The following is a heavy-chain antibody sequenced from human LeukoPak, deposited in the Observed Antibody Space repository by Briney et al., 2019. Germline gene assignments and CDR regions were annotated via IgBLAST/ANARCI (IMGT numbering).Heavy chain of an antibody. J-gene: IGHJ5*02. V-gene: IGHV3-48*03. CDR3: ARDRSVGGDGWFDH. Sequence: GGSLRLSCAASGFTFSSYEMNWVRQAPGKGLEWVSYISSSGSTIYYADSVKGRFTISRDNAKNSLYLQMNSLRAEDTAVYYCARDRSVGGDGWFDHWGQGTLVTVSS. D-gene: IGHD3-16*01. CDR1: GFTFSSYE. CDR2: ISSSGSTI.